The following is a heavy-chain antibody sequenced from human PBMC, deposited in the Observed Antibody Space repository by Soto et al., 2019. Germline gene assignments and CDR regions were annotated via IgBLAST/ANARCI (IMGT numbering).Heavy chain of an antibody. CDR1: GFTFSSYA. J-gene: IGHJ4*02. Sequence: GGSLRLSCAASGFTFSSYAMSWVRQAPGKGLEWVSAISGSGGSTYYADSVKGRFTISRDNSKNTLYLQMNSLRAEDTAVYYCAKDQTPPRRIVAGCDYWGQGTLVTVSS. V-gene: IGHV3-23*01. CDR3: AKDQTPPRRIVAGCDY. D-gene: IGHD1-26*01. CDR2: ISGSGGST.